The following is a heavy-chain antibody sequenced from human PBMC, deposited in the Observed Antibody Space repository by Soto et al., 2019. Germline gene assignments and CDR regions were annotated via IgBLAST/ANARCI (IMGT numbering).Heavy chain of an antibody. CDR3: ARAPLAYGSGSYLTRGMDV. Sequence: QVQLQQWGAGLLKPSETLSLTCAVYGGSFSGYYWSWIRQPPGKGLEWIGEINHSGSTNYNPSLKRRVTISVDTSKNQFSLKLSSVTAADTAVYYCARAPLAYGSGSYLTRGMDVWGQGTTVTVSS. CDR1: GGSFSGYY. J-gene: IGHJ6*02. V-gene: IGHV4-34*01. CDR2: INHSGST. D-gene: IGHD3-10*01.